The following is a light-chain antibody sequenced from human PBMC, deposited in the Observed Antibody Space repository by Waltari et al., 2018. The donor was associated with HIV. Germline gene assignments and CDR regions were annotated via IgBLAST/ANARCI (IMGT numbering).Light chain of an antibody. J-gene: IGLJ1*01. CDR2: DVS. V-gene: IGLV2-14*01. CDR1: SSDVGGYNY. CDR3: SSYTSSSTRV. Sequence: QSALTQPASVSGSPGQSITISCTGTSSDVGGYNYVSWYQQHPGKAPKLMIYDVSNRPSGVSNRFSGSKSGNTASLTISGLQAEDETDYYGSSYTSSSTRVFGTGTKVTGL.